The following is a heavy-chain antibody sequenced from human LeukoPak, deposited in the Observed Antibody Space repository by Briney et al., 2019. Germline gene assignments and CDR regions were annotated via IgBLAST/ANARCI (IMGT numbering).Heavy chain of an antibody. CDR1: GFTFSSYW. CDR2: IKQDGSEK. Sequence: GGSLRLSCAASGFTFSSYWMNWVRQAPGKRLEWVANIKQDGSEKYYVDSVKGRFTISRDSSKNTLYLQMNSLRAGDAAVYYCAKAPVTTCSGAYCYPFDYWSQGTLVTVSS. CDR3: AKAPVTTCSGAYCYPFDY. D-gene: IGHD2-15*01. V-gene: IGHV3-7*03. J-gene: IGHJ4*02.